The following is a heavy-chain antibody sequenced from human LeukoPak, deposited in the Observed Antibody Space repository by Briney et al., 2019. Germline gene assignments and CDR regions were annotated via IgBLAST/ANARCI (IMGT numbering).Heavy chain of an antibody. CDR2: ISGSGGST. CDR3: AKDLHDYGNYVGWFDS. V-gene: IGHV3-23*01. J-gene: IGHJ5*01. Sequence: GGSLRFSSGALGFAFSSYAIDWVRQAPGKGVEWVASISGSGGSTYYADSVKGRFTISRDNSKTTLFLQMNSLRAEDTAVYFCAKDLHDYGNYVGWFDSWGQGTLVTVSS. D-gene: IGHD4-11*01. CDR1: GFAFSSYA.